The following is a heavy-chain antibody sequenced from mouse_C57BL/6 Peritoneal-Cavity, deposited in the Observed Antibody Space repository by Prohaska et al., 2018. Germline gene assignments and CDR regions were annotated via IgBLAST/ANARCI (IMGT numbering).Heavy chain of an antibody. J-gene: IGHJ3*01. Sequence: HGKSLEWIGDINPNNGGTIYNQKFKGKATLTVDKSSSTAYMELRSLTSEDTAVYYCARGGSFAYWGQGTLVTVSA. V-gene: IGHV1-18*01. D-gene: IGHD3-1*01. CDR3: ARGGSFAY. CDR2: INPNNGGT.